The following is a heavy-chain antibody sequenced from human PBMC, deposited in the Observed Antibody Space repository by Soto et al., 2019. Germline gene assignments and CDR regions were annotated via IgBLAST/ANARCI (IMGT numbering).Heavy chain of an antibody. D-gene: IGHD3-3*01. J-gene: IGHJ4*02. Sequence: QVLLVQSGADVKKPGASVKVSCKTSGYTFTEFAINWVRQAPGQGLEWMGWMNTNTGNTCYAQKFQGRVTMTRDTSISTAYMELRRLRSEDTAVYYCASLVRFFGGQAGYWGQGPLVTDSS. CDR3: ASLVRFFGGQAGY. CDR1: GYTFTEFA. V-gene: IGHV1-8*01. CDR2: MNTNTGNT.